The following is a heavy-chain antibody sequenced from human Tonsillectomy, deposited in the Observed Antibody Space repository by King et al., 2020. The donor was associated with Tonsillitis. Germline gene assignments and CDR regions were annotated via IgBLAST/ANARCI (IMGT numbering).Heavy chain of an antibody. CDR2: ISSSGSSI. V-gene: IGHV3-48*03. J-gene: IGHJ4*02. D-gene: IGHD3-3*01. CDR3: ATTYYDLLSGLPY. Sequence: EVQLVESGGGLVQPGGSLRLSCAASGFTFSSYEMNWVRQAPGKGQEWVSYISSSGSSIYYADSVKGRFTISRDNAKNSLYLQMNSLRAEDTAVYYCATTYYDLLSGLPYWGQGTLVTVSS. CDR1: GFTFSSYE.